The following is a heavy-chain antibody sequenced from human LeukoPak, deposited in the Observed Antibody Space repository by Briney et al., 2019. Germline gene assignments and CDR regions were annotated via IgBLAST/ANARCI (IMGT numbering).Heavy chain of an antibody. CDR3: ARSPLVVTSPFDY. J-gene: IGHJ4*02. CDR1: GGSISSYY. D-gene: IGHD4-23*01. CDR2: IYTSGST. V-gene: IGHV4-4*07. Sequence: SETLSLTCTVSGGSISSYYCSWIRQPAGKGLEWIGRIYTSGSTNYNPSLKSRVTMSVDTSKNQFSLKLSSVTAADTAVYYCARSPLVVTSPFDYWGQGTLVTVFS.